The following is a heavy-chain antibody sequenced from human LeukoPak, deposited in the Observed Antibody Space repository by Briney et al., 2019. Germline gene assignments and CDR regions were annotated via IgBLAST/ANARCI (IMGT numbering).Heavy chain of an antibody. J-gene: IGHJ4*02. CDR3: ARDGYYYDSSGYSLDY. Sequence: PGGSLRLSCAASGFTFSDYYMSWIRRAPGKGLEWVSYISSSGSTIYCADSVKGRFTISRDNAKNSLYLQMNSLRAEDTAVYYCARDGYYYDSSGYSLDYWGQGTLVTVSS. V-gene: IGHV3-11*01. CDR1: GFTFSDYY. D-gene: IGHD3-22*01. CDR2: ISSSGSTI.